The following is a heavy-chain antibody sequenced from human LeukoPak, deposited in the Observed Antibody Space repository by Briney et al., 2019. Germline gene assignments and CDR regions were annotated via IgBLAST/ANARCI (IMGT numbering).Heavy chain of an antibody. Sequence: PSETLSLTCSVSGRSISHYYWSWIRQPAGKGLEYIGLIYTSGNTNYNPSLKSRVSMSVDTSKNQFSLTLSSVTAADTATYYCVRGANVVTSYYYYYMDVWGKGTTVTVSS. CDR1: GRSISHYY. D-gene: IGHD2-21*02. CDR3: VRGANVVTSYYYYYMDV. CDR2: IYTSGNT. J-gene: IGHJ6*03. V-gene: IGHV4-4*07.